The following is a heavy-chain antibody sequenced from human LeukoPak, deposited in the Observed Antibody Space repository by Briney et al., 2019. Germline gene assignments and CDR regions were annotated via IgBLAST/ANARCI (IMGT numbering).Heavy chain of an antibody. Sequence: GGSLRLSCAASGFTFSSYAMHWVRQAPGKGLEWVAVISYDGSNKYYADSVKGRFTISRDNSKNTLYLQMNSLRAEDTAVYYCARPHLYYRYGMDVWGQGTTVTVSS. J-gene: IGHJ6*02. V-gene: IGHV3-30*04. CDR3: ARPHLYYRYGMDV. CDR1: GFTFSSYA. CDR2: ISYDGSNK.